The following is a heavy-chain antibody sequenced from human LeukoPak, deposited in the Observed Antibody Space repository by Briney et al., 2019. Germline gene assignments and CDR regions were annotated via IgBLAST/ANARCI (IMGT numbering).Heavy chain of an antibody. CDR1: GGSISSSGYY. J-gene: IGHJ5*02. D-gene: IGHD4-23*01. V-gene: IGHV4-39*01. CDR3: ARHSRTVGSVGIDP. Sequence: SETLSLTCTVSGGSISSSGYYWGWIRQPPGKGLEWIGNIYYTGSTYYNPSLKSRVTISVDTSKNQFSLKLSSVTAADTAVYYCARHSRTVGSVGIDPWGQGTLVTVSS. CDR2: IYYTGST.